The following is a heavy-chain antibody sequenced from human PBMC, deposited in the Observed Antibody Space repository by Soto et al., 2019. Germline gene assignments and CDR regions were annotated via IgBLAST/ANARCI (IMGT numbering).Heavy chain of an antibody. CDR3: ARASPPTMVRGVDWFDP. CDR2: IYYSGST. V-gene: IGHV4-59*01. J-gene: IGHJ5*02. D-gene: IGHD3-10*01. CDR1: GGSISSYY. Sequence: SETLSLTCTVSGGSISSYYWSWIRQPPGKGLEWIGYIYYSGSTNYNPSLKSRVTISVDTSKNQFSLKLSSVTAADTAVYYCARASPPTMVRGVDWFDPWGQGTLVTVSS.